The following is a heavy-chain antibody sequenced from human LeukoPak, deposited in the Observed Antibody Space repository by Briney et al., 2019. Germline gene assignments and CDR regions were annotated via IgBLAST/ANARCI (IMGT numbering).Heavy chain of an antibody. CDR1: GGSFSGYY. J-gene: IGHJ5*02. CDR2: ISGSGGST. Sequence: ETLSLTCAVYGGSFSGYYWSWIRQPPGKGLEWVSAISGSGGSTYYADSVKGRFTISRDNSKNTLYLQMNSLRAEDTAVYYCAKVGLTYYYDSTGYWDWFDPWGQGTLVTVSS. V-gene: IGHV3-23*01. D-gene: IGHD3-22*01. CDR3: AKVGLTYYYDSTGYWDWFDP.